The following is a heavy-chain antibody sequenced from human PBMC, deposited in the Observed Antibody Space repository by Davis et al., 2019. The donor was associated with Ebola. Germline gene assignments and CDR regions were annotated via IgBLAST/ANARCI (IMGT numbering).Heavy chain of an antibody. D-gene: IGHD2-15*01. CDR1: GGTFSSYA. V-gene: IGHV1-69*13. CDR2: IIPIFGTA. J-gene: IGHJ4*02. Sequence: SVKVSCKASGGTFSSYAISWVRQAPGQGLEWMGGIIPIFGTANYAQKFQGRVTITADESTSTAYMELSSLRSEDTAVYYCARGRIRYPVVVAATLDYWGQGTLVTVSS. CDR3: ARGRIRYPVVVAATLDY.